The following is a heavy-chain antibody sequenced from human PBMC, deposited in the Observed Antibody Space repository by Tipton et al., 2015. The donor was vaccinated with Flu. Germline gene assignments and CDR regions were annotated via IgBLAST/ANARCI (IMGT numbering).Heavy chain of an antibody. CDR3: ASYDHRHIYSSSWAGARRAFDI. Sequence: LSLTCTVSGGSISSGGYYWSWIRQHPGKGLEWIGYIYYSGSTYYNPSLKSRVTISVDTSKNQFSLKLSSVTAADTAVYYCASYDHRHIYSSSWAGARRAFDIWGQGTMVTVSS. J-gene: IGHJ3*02. D-gene: IGHD6-13*01. CDR1: GGSISSGGYY. V-gene: IGHV4-31*03. CDR2: IYYSGST.